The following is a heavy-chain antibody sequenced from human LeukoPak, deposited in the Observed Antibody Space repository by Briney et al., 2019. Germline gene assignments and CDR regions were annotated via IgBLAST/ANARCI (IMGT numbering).Heavy chain of an antibody. V-gene: IGHV1-8*01. CDR1: GYTFTSYD. CDR3: ARGTKMVRGFYY. J-gene: IGHJ4*02. D-gene: IGHD3-10*01. Sequence: ASVKVSCKASGYTFTSYDINWVRQATGQGLEWMGWMNPNSGNTGYAQKFQGRVTMTRNTSISTAYMELSSLRSEDTAVYYCARGTKMVRGFYYWGQGTLVTVSS. CDR2: MNPNSGNT.